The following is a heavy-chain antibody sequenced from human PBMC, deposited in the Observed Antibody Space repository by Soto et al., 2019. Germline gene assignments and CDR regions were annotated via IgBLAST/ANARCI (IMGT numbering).Heavy chain of an antibody. CDR3: ARSYGDYVVYYYYYGMDV. CDR1: GFTFSSYA. Sequence: GGSLRLSCAASGFTFSSYAMHWVRQAPGKWLEWVAVISYDGSNKYYADSVKGRFTISRDNSKNTLYLQMNSLRAEDTAVYYCARSYGDYVVYYYYYGMDVWGQGXTVTVYS. V-gene: IGHV3-30-3*01. CDR2: ISYDGSNK. D-gene: IGHD4-17*01. J-gene: IGHJ6*02.